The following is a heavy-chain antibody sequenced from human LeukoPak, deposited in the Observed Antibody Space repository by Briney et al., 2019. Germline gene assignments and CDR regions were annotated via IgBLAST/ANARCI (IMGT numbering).Heavy chain of an antibody. J-gene: IGHJ5*02. CDR1: GNSFTSYW. D-gene: IGHD3-10*01. CDR3: ARRSNWFAL. V-gene: IGHV5-51*01. CDR2: SYPGDSDT. Sequence: GAPLKISWKRFGNSFTSYWIAWGRQLPGKDRGWMRISYPGDSDTRYSPSFEGQVTISADKSLSTAYLQWSSLKASDTAMYYCARRSNWFALWGQGTLVTVSS.